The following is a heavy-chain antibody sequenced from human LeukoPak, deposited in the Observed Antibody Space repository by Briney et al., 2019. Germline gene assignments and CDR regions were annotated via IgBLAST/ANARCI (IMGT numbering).Heavy chain of an antibody. CDR1: GGSISSYY. Sequence: SETLSLTCTVSGGSISSYYWSWIRQPPGKGLEWIGYIYYSGSTNYNPSLKSRVTISVDTSKDQFSLKLSSVTAADTAVYYCARGVSPYYDSSGYYDAFDIWGQGTMVTVSS. CDR2: IYYSGST. CDR3: ARGVSPYYDSSGYYDAFDI. J-gene: IGHJ3*02. D-gene: IGHD3-22*01. V-gene: IGHV4-59*01.